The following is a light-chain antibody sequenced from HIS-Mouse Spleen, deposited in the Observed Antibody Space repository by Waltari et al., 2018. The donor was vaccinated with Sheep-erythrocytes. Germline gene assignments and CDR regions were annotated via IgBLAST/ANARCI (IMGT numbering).Light chain of an antibody. CDR2: EVS. Sequence: QSALAQPPSASGSPGQSATISCTGTSSDVGGYNYVPWYQQHPGKAPKPMIYEVSKRPSGVPDRFSGSKSGNTASLTVSGLHAEDEADYYCSSYAGSDNWVFGGGTKLTVL. CDR3: SSYAGSDNWV. V-gene: IGLV2-8*01. CDR1: SSDVGGYNY. J-gene: IGLJ3*02.